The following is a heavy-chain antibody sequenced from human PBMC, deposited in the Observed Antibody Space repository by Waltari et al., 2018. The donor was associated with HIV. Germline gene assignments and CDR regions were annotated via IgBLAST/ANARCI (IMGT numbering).Heavy chain of an antibody. CDR1: GFPFRSYW. J-gene: IGHJ4*02. V-gene: IGHV3-74*01. CDR2: INSDGSST. Sequence: EVQLVESGGGLVQPGGSLRLSCAASGFPFRSYWTHWVRQAPGKGLVWVSRINSDGSSTSYADSVKGRFTISRDNAKNTLYLQMNSLRAEDTAVYYCARAGRDGKLPPDYWGQGTLVTVSS. CDR3: ARAGRDGKLPPDY. D-gene: IGHD1-7*01.